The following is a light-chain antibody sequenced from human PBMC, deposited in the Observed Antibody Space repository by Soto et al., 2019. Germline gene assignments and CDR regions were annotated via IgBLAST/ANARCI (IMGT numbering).Light chain of an antibody. Sequence: QSVLTQPPSASGTPGQRVTISCSGSSSNIGSNTVNWYQQLPGTAPKLLIYSNNQRPLGVPARFSGSKSGTSASLASSGLQSEDEADYYCAAWDDSLNGSFGGGTKLTVL. J-gene: IGLJ3*02. V-gene: IGLV1-44*01. CDR1: SSNIGSNT. CDR2: SNN. CDR3: AAWDDSLNGS.